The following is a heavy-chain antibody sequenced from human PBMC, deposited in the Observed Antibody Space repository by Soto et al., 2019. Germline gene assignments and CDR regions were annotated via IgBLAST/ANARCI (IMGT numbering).Heavy chain of an antibody. J-gene: IGHJ5*02. CDR1: GFTLSSYA. CDR2: TTGGAGLT. Sequence: EVQLLESGGGLVQPGGSLRLSCTASGFTLSSYAINWVRRAPGKGLEWVSATTGGAGLTYYADSVKGRFSVSSASPGNTLYLQLNSLRPEDTAVYYCAKVDRGSVARPTRLDPWGQGTLVTVSS. CDR3: AKVDRGSVARPTRLDP. D-gene: IGHD2-21*01. V-gene: IGHV3-23*01.